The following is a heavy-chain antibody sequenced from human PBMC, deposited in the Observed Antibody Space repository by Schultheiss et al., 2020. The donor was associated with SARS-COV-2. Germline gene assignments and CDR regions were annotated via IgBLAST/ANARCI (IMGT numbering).Heavy chain of an antibody. V-gene: IGHV4-30-2*01. J-gene: IGHJ6*02. D-gene: IGHD3-10*01. CDR1: GGSISSGGYS. CDR2: IYYSGST. CDR3: ASDTHLRNWEFFYYYGMDV. Sequence: SETLSLTCTVSGGSISSGGYSWSWIRQPPGKGLEWIGYIYYSGSTYYNPSLKSRVTISVDTSKNQFSLKLSSVTAEDTAVYYCASDTHLRNWEFFYYYGMDVWGQVTTVTVSS.